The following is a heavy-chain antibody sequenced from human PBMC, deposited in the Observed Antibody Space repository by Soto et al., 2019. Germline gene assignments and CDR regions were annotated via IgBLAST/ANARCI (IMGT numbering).Heavy chain of an antibody. J-gene: IGHJ4*02. CDR2: ISDSGGRT. Sequence: VQLVESGGGLVKPGGSLRLSCAASGFTFSDYYMSWIRQAPGKGLEWVSAISDSGGRTYYADSVKGRFTISRDNSINTLYLQMNSLRAEDTAVFFCAKELVNSGWTYFDYWGQGTLVAVSS. D-gene: IGHD6-19*01. V-gene: IGHV3-23*04. CDR3: AKELVNSGWTYFDY. CDR1: GFTFSDYY.